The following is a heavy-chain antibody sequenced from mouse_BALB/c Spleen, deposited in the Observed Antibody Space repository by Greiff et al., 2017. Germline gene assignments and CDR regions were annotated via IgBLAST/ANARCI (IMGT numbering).Heavy chain of an antibody. CDR1: GYSITSDYA. Sequence: EVKLQESGPGLVKPSQSLSLTCTVTGYSITSDYAWNWIRQFPGNKLEWIGYISYSGSTSYNPSLKSRISITRDTSKNQFFLQLNSVTTEDTATYYCAMDGYDGAWFAYWGQGTLVTVSA. CDR3: AMDGYDGAWFAY. J-gene: IGHJ3*01. CDR2: ISYSGST. D-gene: IGHD2-2*01. V-gene: IGHV3-2*02.